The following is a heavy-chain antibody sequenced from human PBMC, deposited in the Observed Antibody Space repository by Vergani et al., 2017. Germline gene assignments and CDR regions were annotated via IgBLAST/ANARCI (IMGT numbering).Heavy chain of an antibody. CDR1: GFTVSSNY. D-gene: IGHD3-10*01. J-gene: IGHJ4*02. V-gene: IGHV3-53*04. Sequence: EVQLVESGGGLVQPGGSLRLSCAASGFTVSSNYMSWVRQAPGKGLEWVSVIYSGGSTYYADSVKGRFTISRHNSKNTLYLQMNSLRAEDTAVYYCARVXYYGSGSYNEGTRRGVGYFDYGGQGTLVTVSS. CDR2: IYSGGST. CDR3: ARVXYYGSGSYNEGTRRGVGYFDY.